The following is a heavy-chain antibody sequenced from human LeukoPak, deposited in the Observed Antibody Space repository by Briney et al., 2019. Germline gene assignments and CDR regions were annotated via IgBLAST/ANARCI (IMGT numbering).Heavy chain of an antibody. CDR3: ATGGATAYY. J-gene: IGHJ4*02. CDR2: INHSGST. Sequence: SETLSLTCAVYGGSFSGYYWSWIRQPPGKGLEWIGEINHSGSTNYNPSLKSRVTISVDTSKNQFSLKLSSVTAADTAVYYCATGGATAYYWGQGTLVTVSS. CDR1: GGSFSGYY. D-gene: IGHD1-26*01. V-gene: IGHV4-34*01.